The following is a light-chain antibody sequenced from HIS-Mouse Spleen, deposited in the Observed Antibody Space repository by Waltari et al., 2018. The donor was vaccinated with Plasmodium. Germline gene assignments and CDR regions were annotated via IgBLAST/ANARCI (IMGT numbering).Light chain of an antibody. CDR2: DVS. CDR3: CSYAGSYTWV. CDR1: SSDVGGYNY. Sequence: QSALTQPRSVSGSPGQSVTISCTGTSSDVGGYNYVSWYQQHPGKAPKLMSYDVSKRPSVVPYRFSGAKSGNTASLTISGLQAEDEADYYCCSYAGSYTWVFGGGTKLTVL. J-gene: IGLJ3*02. V-gene: IGLV2-11*01.